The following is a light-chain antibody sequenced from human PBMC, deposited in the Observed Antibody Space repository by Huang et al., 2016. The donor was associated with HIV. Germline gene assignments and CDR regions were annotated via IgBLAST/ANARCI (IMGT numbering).Light chain of an antibody. V-gene: IGKV1-9*01. Sequence: IQLTQSPSSLSASVGDRVTITCRASQGISNYLAWYQQKPGKAPKLLIFAASTLQSGVPSRFSCSGSGTDFTLTISSLQPEDFATYYCQQLNSFPREYTFGQGTKLEIK. J-gene: IGKJ2*01. CDR2: AAS. CDR1: QGISNY. CDR3: QQLNSFPREYT.